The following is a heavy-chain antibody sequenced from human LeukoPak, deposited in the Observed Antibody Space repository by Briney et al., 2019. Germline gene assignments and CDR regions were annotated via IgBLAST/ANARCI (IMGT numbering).Heavy chain of an antibody. Sequence: GGSLRLSCAASGFTFSSYDMNWVRQAPGKGLEWVAFIRYDGSYKYYADSVKGRFTISRDNSKNTVYLQMNSLRAEDTAVYYCARDPSSSSSVGGYLDYWGQGTLVTVSS. CDR2: IRYDGSYK. D-gene: IGHD6-6*01. V-gene: IGHV3-30*02. J-gene: IGHJ4*02. CDR3: ARDPSSSSSVGGYLDY. CDR1: GFTFSSYD.